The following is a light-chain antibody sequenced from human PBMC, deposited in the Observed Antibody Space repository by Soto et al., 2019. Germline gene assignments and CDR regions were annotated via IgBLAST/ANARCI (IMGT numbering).Light chain of an antibody. J-gene: IGKJ1*01. V-gene: IGKV2-30*02. Sequence: DAVITQSPLYLPVTLVQPAYLACRCNEMLVHSDGSAYFSWFQQRPGRSPRRLIYKVSNRDSGVPDRFSGSGSGANFTLSISRVEAEDVGVYYCMQGTHWPRTFGQGTKVDI. CDR2: KVS. CDR3: MQGTHWPRT. CDR1: EMLVHSDGSAY.